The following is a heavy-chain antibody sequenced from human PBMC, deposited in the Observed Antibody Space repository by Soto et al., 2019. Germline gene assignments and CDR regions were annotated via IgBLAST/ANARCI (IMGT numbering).Heavy chain of an antibody. Sequence: QVQLVQSGAEVKKPGASVKVSCKASGYTFTSYGISWVRQAPGQGLAWTGWISAYNGNTNYAQNLQGRVTMTTDTSTSTAYMELRRVRSDDTAVYYCARDRDGDGSGIWGQGTLVTVSS. CDR3: ARDRDGDGSGI. V-gene: IGHV1-18*01. J-gene: IGHJ4*02. CDR1: GYTFTSYG. CDR2: ISAYNGNT. D-gene: IGHD3-10*01.